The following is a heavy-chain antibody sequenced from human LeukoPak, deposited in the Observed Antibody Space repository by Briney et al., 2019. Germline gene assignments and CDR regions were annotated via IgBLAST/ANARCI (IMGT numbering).Heavy chain of an antibody. J-gene: IGHJ2*01. CDR2: IYPGDSDT. CDR1: GYSFTSYW. V-gene: IGHV5-51*01. Sequence: GESLKISCKGSGYSFTSYWIGWVRQMPGKGLEWMGIIYPGDSDTRYSPSFQGQVTISADKSISTVYLQWSSLKASDTAMYYCARSLLGGSWAYWYFDLWGRGTLVTVSS. D-gene: IGHD6-13*01. CDR3: ARSLLGGSWAYWYFDL.